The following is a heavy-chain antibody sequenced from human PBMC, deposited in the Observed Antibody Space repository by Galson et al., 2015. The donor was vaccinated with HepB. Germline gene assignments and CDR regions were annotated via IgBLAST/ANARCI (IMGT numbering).Heavy chain of an antibody. Sequence: SVKVSCKASGYTFTSYAMNWVRQAPGQGLEWMGWINTNTGNPTYAQGFTGRFVFSLDTSVSTAYLQISSLKAEDTAVYYCAREPYSNYDYYYYYMDVWGKGTTVTVS. D-gene: IGHD4-11*01. CDR3: AREPYSNYDYYYYYMDV. CDR2: INTNTGNP. CDR1: GYTFTSYA. J-gene: IGHJ6*03. V-gene: IGHV7-4-1*02.